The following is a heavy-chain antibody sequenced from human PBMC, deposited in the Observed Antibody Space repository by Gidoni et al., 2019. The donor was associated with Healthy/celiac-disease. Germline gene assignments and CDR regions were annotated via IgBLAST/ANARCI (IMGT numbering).Heavy chain of an antibody. D-gene: IGHD3-22*01. CDR2: ISYDGSNK. CDR1: GFTFSSYA. CDR3: ARDYYDSSGYFDY. J-gene: IGHJ4*02. V-gene: IGHV3-30-3*01. Sequence: VQLVESGGGVVKPGRSLGLSGAASGFTFSSYAMPWVRQAPAKGLGWVAVISYDGSNKYYADSVKGRFTSSRDNSKNTLYLQMNSLRAEDTAVYYCARDYYDSSGYFDYWGQGTLVTVSS.